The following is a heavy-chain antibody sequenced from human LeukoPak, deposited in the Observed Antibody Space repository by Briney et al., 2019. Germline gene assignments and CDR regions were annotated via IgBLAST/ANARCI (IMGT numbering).Heavy chain of an antibody. J-gene: IGHJ4*02. CDR1: GFTFSSYW. D-gene: IGHD3-10*01. Sequence: PGGSLRLSCAASGFTFSSYWMHWVRQAPGKGQVWVSRINSDGSSTSYADSVKGRFTISRDNAKNTLYLQMNSLRAEDTAVYYCARDLEWFGDVDDYWGQGTLVTVSS. V-gene: IGHV3-74*01. CDR2: INSDGSST. CDR3: ARDLEWFGDVDDY.